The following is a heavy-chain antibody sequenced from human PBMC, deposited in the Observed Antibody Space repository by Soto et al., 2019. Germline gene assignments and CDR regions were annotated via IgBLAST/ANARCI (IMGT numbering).Heavy chain of an antibody. V-gene: IGHV3-30*18. CDR1: GFTFSNYG. CDR2: ISYDGSNK. CDR3: AKDRFRKWGRGVGDYGMDV. J-gene: IGHJ6*02. D-gene: IGHD3-10*01. Sequence: GGSLRLSCVAFGFTFSNYGMHWVRQAPGKGLEWVTIISYDGSNKYYADSVKGRFTLSRDNSRDTVYLQMNSLRSEDTAVYYCAKDRFRKWGRGVGDYGMDVWGPGTTVTVSS.